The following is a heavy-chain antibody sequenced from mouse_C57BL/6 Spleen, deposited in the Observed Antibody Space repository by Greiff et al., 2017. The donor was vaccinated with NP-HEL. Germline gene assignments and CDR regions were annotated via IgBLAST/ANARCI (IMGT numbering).Heavy chain of an antibody. CDR2: IRSKSNNYAT. CDR1: GFSFNTYA. V-gene: IGHV10-1*01. D-gene: IGHD2-4*01. Sequence: GGGLVQPKGSLKLSCAASGFSFNTYAMNWVRQAPGKGLEWVARIRSKSNNYATYYADSVKDRFTISRDDSESMLYLQMNNLKTEDTAMYYCVRGYDWIDYYFDYWGQGTTLTVSS. CDR3: VRGYDWIDYYFDY. J-gene: IGHJ2*01.